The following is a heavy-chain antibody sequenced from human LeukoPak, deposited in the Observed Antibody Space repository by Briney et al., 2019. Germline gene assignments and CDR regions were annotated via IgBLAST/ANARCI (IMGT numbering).Heavy chain of an antibody. CDR3: ARGLHCSGGSCYDTTFDY. V-gene: IGHV3-74*01. D-gene: IGHD2-15*01. J-gene: IGHJ4*02. CDR1: GFTLSSYW. CDR2: INSDGSST. Sequence: PGGSLRLSCAASGFTLSSYWMHWVRQDPGMGLVWVSRINSDGSSTTYADSVKGRFTISRDNAKSTLYLQMNSLRAEDTAVYYCARGLHCSGGSCYDTTFDYWARERWSPSPQ.